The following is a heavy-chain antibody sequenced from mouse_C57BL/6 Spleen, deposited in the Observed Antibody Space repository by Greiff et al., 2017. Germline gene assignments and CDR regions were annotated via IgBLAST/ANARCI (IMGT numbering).Heavy chain of an antibody. V-gene: IGHV1-54*01. CDR2: INPGSGGT. Sequence: QVQLKESGAELVRPGTSVKVSCKASGYAFTNYLIEWVKQRPGQGLEWIGVINPGSGGTNYNEKFKGKATLTADKSSSTAYMQLSSLTSEDSAVYFCAITRTGAMDYWGQGTSVTVSS. CDR1: GYAFTNYL. D-gene: IGHD1-1*01. CDR3: AITRTGAMDY. J-gene: IGHJ4*01.